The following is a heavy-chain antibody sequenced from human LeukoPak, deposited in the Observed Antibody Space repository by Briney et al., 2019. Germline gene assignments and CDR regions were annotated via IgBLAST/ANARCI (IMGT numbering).Heavy chain of an antibody. CDR1: GFTFSSYS. CDR3: ASSLYCSGGSCYPAQWAPFDY. J-gene: IGHJ4*02. CDR2: ISSSSSTI. V-gene: IGHV3-48*04. D-gene: IGHD2-15*01. Sequence: GGSLRLSCAASGFTFSSYSMNWVRQAPGKGLEWVSYISSSSSTIYYADSVKGRFTISRDNAKNSLYLQMNSLRAEDTAVYYCASSLYCSGGSCYPAQWAPFDYWGQGTLVTVSS.